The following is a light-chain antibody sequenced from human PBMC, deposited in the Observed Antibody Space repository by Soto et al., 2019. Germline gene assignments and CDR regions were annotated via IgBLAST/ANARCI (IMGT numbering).Light chain of an antibody. CDR3: QQYANWPLT. CDR1: QSVGSH. V-gene: IGKV3-15*01. CDR2: TAS. Sequence: EVVITQSPATLSVAPGGRTSLSCRASQSVGSHLGWYQQKPGEAPRLLIYTASTRATGIPARFSGSGSGTEFTLTISSLQSEDIAVYYCQQYANWPLTFGGGTKVEIK. J-gene: IGKJ4*01.